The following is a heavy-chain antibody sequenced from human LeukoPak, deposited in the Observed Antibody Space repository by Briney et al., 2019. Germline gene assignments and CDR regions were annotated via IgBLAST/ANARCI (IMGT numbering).Heavy chain of an antibody. CDR1: GRSFSDYF. Sequence: SETLSLTCTVYGRSFSDYFWSWIRQFPGKGLEWIGEINHSLSTNYNPSLKSRVIMSVDPSKNQFSLKLRSVTAADAAVYYCARGYCSGGSCYSYYYYNYMDVWGKGTTVTVSS. V-gene: IGHV4-34*01. CDR3: ARGYCSGGSCYSYYYYNYMDV. J-gene: IGHJ6*03. D-gene: IGHD2-15*01. CDR2: INHSLST.